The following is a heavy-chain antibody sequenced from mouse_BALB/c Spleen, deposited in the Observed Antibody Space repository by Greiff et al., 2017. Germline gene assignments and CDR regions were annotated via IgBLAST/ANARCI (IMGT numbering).Heavy chain of an antibody. CDR3: ARMGRVAMDY. D-gene: IGHD4-1*01. J-gene: IGHJ4*01. V-gene: IGHV1-7*01. CDR1: GYTFTSYW. CDR2: INPSTGYT. Sequence: VQLQESGAELAKPGASVKMSCKASGYTFTSYWMHWVKQRPGQGLEWIGYINPSTGYTEYNQKFKDKATLTADKSSSTAYMQLSSLTSEDSAVYYCARMGRVAMDYWGQGTSVTVSS.